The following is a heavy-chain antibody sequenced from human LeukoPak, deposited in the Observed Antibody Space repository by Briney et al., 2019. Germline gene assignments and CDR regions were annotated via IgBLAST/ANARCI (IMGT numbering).Heavy chain of an antibody. V-gene: IGHV1-2*02. D-gene: IGHD3-3*01. J-gene: IGHJ6*02. CDR2: INPNSGGT. Sequence: PWASVKVSCKASGYTFTGYYMHWVRQAPGQGLEWMGWINPNSGGTNYAQKFQGRVTMTRDTSISTAYMELSRLRSDDTAVYYCARADLDREWLPTMDVWGQGTTVTVSS. CDR1: GYTFTGYY. CDR3: ARADLDREWLPTMDV.